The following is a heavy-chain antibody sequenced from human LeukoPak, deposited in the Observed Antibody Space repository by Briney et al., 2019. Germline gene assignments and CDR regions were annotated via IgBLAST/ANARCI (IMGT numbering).Heavy chain of an antibody. Sequence: SETLSLTCTVSVGSISTSTYYWGWIRQPPGKGLEWIGSIYYSGSTYYNPSLKSRVTISVDTSKNQFSLKLSSVTAVDTAVYYCASQDTGYCSGGSCSNWFDPWGQGTLVTVSS. V-gene: IGHV4-39*01. CDR2: IYYSGST. J-gene: IGHJ5*02. CDR1: VGSISTSTYY. D-gene: IGHD2-15*01. CDR3: ASQDTGYCSGGSCSNWFDP.